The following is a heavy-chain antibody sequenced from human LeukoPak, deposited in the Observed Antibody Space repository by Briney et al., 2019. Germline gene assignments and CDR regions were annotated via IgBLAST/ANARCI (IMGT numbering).Heavy chain of an antibody. CDR2: IYYSGST. CDR3: AKHDRTVTTIGAFDV. Sequence: SETLSLTCTVSGGSISSGDYYWSWIRQPPGKGLEWIGYIYYSGSTYYNPSLKSRVTISVDTSKNQFSLRLSSVTAADTAVYYCAKHDRTVTTIGAFDVWGQGTMVIVSS. D-gene: IGHD4-17*01. J-gene: IGHJ3*01. CDR1: GGSISSGDYY. V-gene: IGHV4-30-4*01.